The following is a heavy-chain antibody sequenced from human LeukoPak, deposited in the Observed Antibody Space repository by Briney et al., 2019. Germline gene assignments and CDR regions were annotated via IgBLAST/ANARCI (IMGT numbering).Heavy chain of an antibody. J-gene: IGHJ4*02. CDR2: ISYDGNNK. CDR1: GFTFSSYS. V-gene: IGHV3-30*18. CDR3: AKVGLTVTTILDYFDY. Sequence: GGSLRLSCAASGFTFSSYSMNWVRQAPGKGLEWVALISYDGNNKYYADSVKGRFTISRDNSKNTLYLQMHSLRTDDTAVYYCAKVGLTVTTILDYFDYWGQGTLVTVSS. D-gene: IGHD4-11*01.